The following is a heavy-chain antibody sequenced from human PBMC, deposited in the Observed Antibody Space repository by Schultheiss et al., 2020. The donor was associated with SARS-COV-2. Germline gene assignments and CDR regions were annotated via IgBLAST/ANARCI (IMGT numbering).Heavy chain of an antibody. CDR1: GYSFTSYW. CDR3: ARRYDFWSGYYYYYYMDV. Sequence: GESLKISCKGSGYSFTSYWISWVRKMPGKGLEWMGRIDPSDSYTNYSPSFQGHVTISADKSISTAYLQWSSLKASDTAMYYCARRYDFWSGYYYYYYMDVWGKGTTVTVSS. CDR2: IDPSDSYT. D-gene: IGHD3-3*01. V-gene: IGHV5-10-1*01. J-gene: IGHJ6*03.